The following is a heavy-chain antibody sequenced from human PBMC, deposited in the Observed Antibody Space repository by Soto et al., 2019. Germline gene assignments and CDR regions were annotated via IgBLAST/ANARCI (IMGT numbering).Heavy chain of an antibody. Sequence: PGGSLRLSCAASGFTVSSNYMSWVRQAPGKGLEWVSVIYSGGSTYYADSVKGRFTISRDNSKNTLYLQMNSLRAEDTAVYYCARTPDSSGYYYYYGMDVWGQGTTVTVSS. V-gene: IGHV3-53*01. CDR3: ARTPDSSGYYYYYGMDV. D-gene: IGHD3-22*01. J-gene: IGHJ6*02. CDR2: IYSGGST. CDR1: GFTVSSNY.